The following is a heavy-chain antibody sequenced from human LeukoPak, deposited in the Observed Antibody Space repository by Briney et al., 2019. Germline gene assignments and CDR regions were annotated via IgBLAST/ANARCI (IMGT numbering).Heavy chain of an antibody. D-gene: IGHD3-16*01. CDR3: ARRSEFGVLYYMDI. CDR1: GFTFSSYS. J-gene: IGHJ6*03. V-gene: IGHV3-48*01. CDR2: ISGSSGTI. Sequence: GGSLRLSCVASGFTFSSYSMNWVRQAPGKGLEWVSYISGSSGTIYYADSVKGRFTISRDNAKNSLYLQMNSLGAEDTAVYYCARRSEFGVLYYMDIWGKGTTVTVSS.